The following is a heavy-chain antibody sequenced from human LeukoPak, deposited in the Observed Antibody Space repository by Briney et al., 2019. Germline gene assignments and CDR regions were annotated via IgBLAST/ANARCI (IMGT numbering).Heavy chain of an antibody. D-gene: IGHD6-19*01. CDR3: AKGSIAVAGKGYYYYMDV. CDR1: GFTFSSYA. CDR2: ISSSGGST. V-gene: IGHV3-23*01. Sequence: PGGSLRLSCAASGFTFSSYAMSWVRQAPGKGLEWVSAISSSGGSTYYADSVKGRFTISRDNSKNTLYLQMNSLRAEDTAVYYCAKGSIAVAGKGYYYYMDVWGKGTTVTVSS. J-gene: IGHJ6*03.